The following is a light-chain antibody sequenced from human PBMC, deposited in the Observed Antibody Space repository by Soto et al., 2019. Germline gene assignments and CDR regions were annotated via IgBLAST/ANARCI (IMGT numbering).Light chain of an antibody. J-gene: IGLJ1*01. V-gene: IGLV2-14*01. CDR3: ASYTSSSSYV. Sequence: QSALTKPASVSGSPGQSITISCTGTSSDVGGYNCVSWYQQHPGKAPKLMIYEVSNRPSGVSNRFSGSKSGNTASLTISGLXAEDEADYYCASYTSSSSYVFGTGTKV. CDR1: SSDVGGYNC. CDR2: EVS.